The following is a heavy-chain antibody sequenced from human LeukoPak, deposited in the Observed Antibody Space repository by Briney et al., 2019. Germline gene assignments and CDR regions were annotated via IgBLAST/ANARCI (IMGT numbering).Heavy chain of an antibody. V-gene: IGHV4-4*07. Sequence: SETLSLTCTVSGGSISSYHWTWIRQPAGKGLEWIGRFYTSGTSNYNPSLESRVTISIDTPKNQFSLKLNSVTAADTAVYYCVRDRPGSYFDYWGQGTLVTVSS. CDR2: FYTSGTS. CDR1: GGSISSYH. CDR3: VRDRPGSYFDY. D-gene: IGHD1-26*01. J-gene: IGHJ4*02.